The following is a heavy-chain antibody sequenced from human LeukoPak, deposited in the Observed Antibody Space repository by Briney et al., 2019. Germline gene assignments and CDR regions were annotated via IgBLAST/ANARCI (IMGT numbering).Heavy chain of an antibody. CDR1: GFTFSSYD. D-gene: IGHD3-10*01. CDR3: ARRSHGLESYSDAFDI. Sequence: GGSLRLSCAASGFTFSSYDMHWVRQATGKGLEWVSGVDTGGDTYYPGSVKGRFTISRENAKNSLYLQMNSLRVGDTAMYYCARRSHGLESYSDAFDIWGQGTMVTVSS. CDR2: VDTGGDT. J-gene: IGHJ3*02. V-gene: IGHV3-13*04.